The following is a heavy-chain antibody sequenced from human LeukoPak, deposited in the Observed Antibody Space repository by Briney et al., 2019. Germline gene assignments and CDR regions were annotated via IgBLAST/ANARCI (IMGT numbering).Heavy chain of an antibody. D-gene: IGHD6-13*01. Sequence: PSETLSLTCAVSGGSISIGGHSWSWIRQPPGKGLEWIGYIYHSGTTYYNPSLKSRVTISVDRSKNQFSLKLNSVTAADTAVYYCARESSSWSNWFDPWGQGTLVTVSS. CDR3: ARESSSWSNWFDP. V-gene: IGHV4-30-2*01. J-gene: IGHJ5*02. CDR2: IYHSGTT. CDR1: GGSISIGGHS.